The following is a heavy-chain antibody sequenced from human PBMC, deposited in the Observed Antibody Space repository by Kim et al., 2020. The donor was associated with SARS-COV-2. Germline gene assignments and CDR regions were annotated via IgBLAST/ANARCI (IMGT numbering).Heavy chain of an antibody. CDR1: GFTFSSYG. V-gene: IGHV3-23*01. Sequence: GGSLRLSCAASGFTFSSYGMSWVRQAPGKGLEWVSAIRGNGAKTYYADSVKGRFTISRDNSKSTLYLQVNRLRAEDTALYYCAKDAGSYEFDYWGQGTLVTVSS. D-gene: IGHD1-26*01. CDR3: AKDAGSYEFDY. J-gene: IGHJ4*02. CDR2: IRGNGAKT.